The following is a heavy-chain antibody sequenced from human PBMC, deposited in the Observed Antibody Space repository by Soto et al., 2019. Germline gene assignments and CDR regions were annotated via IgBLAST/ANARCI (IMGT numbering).Heavy chain of an antibody. CDR1: GVQFRNYW. V-gene: IGHV3-74*01. Sequence: GESLKISCAASGVQFRNYWMHWVRQPPGKGLVWVSRINSEGNSVIYADSAKGRFTVSRDNAKNTLYLQMDNLRAEDTAVYYCVRDQSVAGPTTLFDTWGQGVLVTVSS. D-gene: IGHD6-19*01. J-gene: IGHJ5*02. CDR3: VRDQSVAGPTTLFDT. CDR2: INSEGNSV.